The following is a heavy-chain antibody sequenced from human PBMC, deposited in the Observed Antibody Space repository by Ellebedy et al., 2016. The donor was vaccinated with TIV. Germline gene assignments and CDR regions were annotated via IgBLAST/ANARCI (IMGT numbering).Heavy chain of an antibody. V-gene: IGHV4-59*01. CDR3: ARNRASLNY. CDR2: IYYRGST. J-gene: IGHJ4*02. CDR1: GGSISTYY. D-gene: IGHD3-16*02. Sequence: MPSETLSPTCTVSGGSISTYYWSWTRQAPGKGLEWIAIIYYRGSTNYNPSLKSRVTISLDTSESQFSLKLNSVTAADTAVYYCARNRASLNYWGQGILVTVSS.